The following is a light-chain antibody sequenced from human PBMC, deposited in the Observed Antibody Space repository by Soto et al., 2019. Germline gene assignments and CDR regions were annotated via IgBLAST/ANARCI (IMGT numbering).Light chain of an antibody. J-gene: IGLJ2*01. CDR3: CSFAGRNTLI. CDR1: SSDVGTYSL. Sequence: QSALTQPASVSGSPGQSITFSCTGTSSDVGTYSLVSWYQHHPGEAPKLLIYEGYKRPSGVSHRFSGSRSGNTVSLTISGLQTEDEADYYCCSFAGRNTLIFGGGTKLTVL. CDR2: EGY. V-gene: IGLV2-23*01.